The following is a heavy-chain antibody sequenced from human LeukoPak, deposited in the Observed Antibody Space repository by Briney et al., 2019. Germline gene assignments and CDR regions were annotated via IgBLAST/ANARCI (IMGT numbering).Heavy chain of an antibody. V-gene: IGHV3-30*18. D-gene: IGHD6-13*01. Sequence: PGGSLRLSCAASGFTFSSYGMHWVRQAPGKGLEWVAVISYDGSNKYYADSVKGRFTISRDNSKNTLYLQMNSLRAEDTAVYYCAKPSVRYSSSYPDYWGQGTLVTVSS. CDR1: GFTFSSYG. CDR3: AKPSVRYSSSYPDY. J-gene: IGHJ4*02. CDR2: ISYDGSNK.